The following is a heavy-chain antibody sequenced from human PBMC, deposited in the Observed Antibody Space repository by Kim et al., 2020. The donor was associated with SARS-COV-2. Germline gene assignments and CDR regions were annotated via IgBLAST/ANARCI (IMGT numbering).Heavy chain of an antibody. V-gene: IGHV1-18*01. J-gene: IGHJ6*02. Sequence: ASVKVSCKASGYTFTSYGISWVRQAPGQGLEWMGWISAYNGNTNYAQKLQGRVTMTTDTSTSTAYMELRSLRSDDTAVYYCARLYGEGTWIQLWLGYYGMDVWGQGTTVTVSS. D-gene: IGHD5-18*01. CDR1: GYTFTSYG. CDR3: ARLYGEGTWIQLWLGYYGMDV. CDR2: ISAYNGNT.